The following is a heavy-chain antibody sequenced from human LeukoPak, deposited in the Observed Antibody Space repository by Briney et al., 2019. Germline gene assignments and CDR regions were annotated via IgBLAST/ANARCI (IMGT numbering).Heavy chain of an antibody. CDR1: GFTFSNYV. CDR3: ARRDIVVVVSASDY. Sequence: GGSLRLSCAASGFTFSNYVMIWVRQAPGKGLEWVSGITASGDSTYYGDSVKGRFTMSRDNSKNTVYLQMNSLRVDDTAVYFCARRDIVVVVSASDYWGQGTLVTVSS. D-gene: IGHD2-15*01. J-gene: IGHJ4*02. CDR2: ITASGDST. V-gene: IGHV3-23*01.